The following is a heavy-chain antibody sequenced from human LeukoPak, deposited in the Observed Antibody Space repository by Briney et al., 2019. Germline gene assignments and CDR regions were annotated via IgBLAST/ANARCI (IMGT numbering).Heavy chain of an antibody. CDR3: AKTPDSPYYYYYYMDV. Sequence: PGGSLRLSCAASGFTFSSYAMSWVRQAPGKGLEWVSAISGSGGSTYYADSVKGRFTISRDNSKNTLYLQMNSLRAEDTAVYYCAKTPDSPYYYYYYMDVWGKGTTVTVSS. J-gene: IGHJ6*03. CDR2: ISGSGGST. V-gene: IGHV3-23*01. D-gene: IGHD2-15*01. CDR1: GFTFSSYA.